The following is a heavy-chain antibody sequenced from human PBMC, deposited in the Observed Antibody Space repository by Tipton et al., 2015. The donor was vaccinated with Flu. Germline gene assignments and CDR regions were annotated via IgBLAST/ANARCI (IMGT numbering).Heavy chain of an antibody. CDR1: GGSISSSGYY. Sequence: LRLSCTVSGGSISSSGYYWGWIRQPPGKGLEWLGNIYYSGSTHYNPSLKSRATISGDTSKTQFSLKLSSVTAADTAVYYCARQPTGFPNWIDAWGQGTLVTVSS. J-gene: IGHJ5*02. V-gene: IGHV4-39*07. D-gene: IGHD3-9*01. CDR2: IYYSGST. CDR3: ARQPTGFPNWIDA.